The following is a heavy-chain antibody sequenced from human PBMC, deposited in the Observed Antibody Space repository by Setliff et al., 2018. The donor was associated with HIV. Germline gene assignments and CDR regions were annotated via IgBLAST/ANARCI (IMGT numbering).Heavy chain of an antibody. D-gene: IGHD3-22*01. V-gene: IGHV4-39*07. CDR3: GGNGYYSIDY. CDR2: VYYSGST. J-gene: IGHJ4*02. CDR1: GGSITSTTYY. Sequence: SETLSLTCTVSGGSITSTTYYWGWVRQPPGRGLEWIGSVYYSGSTYYNPSLRSRVTISIDTSKNQLSLKLTSMTAADTAVYYCGGNGYYSIDYWGQGTLVTVSS.